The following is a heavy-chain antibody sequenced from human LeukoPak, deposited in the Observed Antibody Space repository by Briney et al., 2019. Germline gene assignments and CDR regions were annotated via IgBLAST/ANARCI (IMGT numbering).Heavy chain of an antibody. Sequence: SQTLSLTCALSGDTVSSNSATWNWIRQSPSRGLEWLVRTYYRCKLYNNYAVSVKSRMTINADTSKNQFLLQMNSVTPEDMVVYYWARESEVGTTWSWFDPGGQGALVTVSS. CDR1: GDTVSSNSAT. V-gene: IGHV6-1*01. D-gene: IGHD1-26*01. CDR2: TYYRCKLYN. J-gene: IGHJ5*02. CDR3: ARESEVGTTWSWFDP.